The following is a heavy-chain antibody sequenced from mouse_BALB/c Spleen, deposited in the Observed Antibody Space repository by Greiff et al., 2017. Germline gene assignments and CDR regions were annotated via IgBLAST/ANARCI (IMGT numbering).Heavy chain of an antibody. D-gene: IGHD1-2*01. CDR1: GYTFTSYT. CDR2: INPSSGYT. CDR3: ARSIITTATWFAY. Sequence: QVQLQQSGAELARPGASVKMSCKASGYTFTSYTMHWVKQRPGQGLEWIGYINPSSGYTNYNQKFKDKATLTADKSSSTAYMQLSSLTSEDSAVYYWARSIITTATWFAYWGQGTLVTVSA. V-gene: IGHV1-4*01. J-gene: IGHJ3*01.